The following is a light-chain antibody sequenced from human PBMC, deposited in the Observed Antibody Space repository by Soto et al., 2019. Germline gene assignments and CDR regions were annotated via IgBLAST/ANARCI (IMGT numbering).Light chain of an antibody. J-gene: IGKJ4*01. CDR2: DAS. V-gene: IGKV3-11*01. CDR3: LSRFDWPT. CDR1: QSVNAY. Sequence: EVVLTQSPDALSLSPGERATVSCRASQSVNAYLAWYQQRPGQAPRLLIHDASNRAPGIPDRFSGGGSGTDFTLTISSLEPEDSATYYCLSRFDWPTFGGGTTLEIK.